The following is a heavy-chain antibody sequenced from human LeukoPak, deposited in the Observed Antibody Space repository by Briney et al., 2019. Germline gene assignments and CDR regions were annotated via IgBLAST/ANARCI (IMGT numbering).Heavy chain of an antibody. CDR3: ARSGSNWFGGDY. CDR1: GYTFTNYG. J-gene: IGHJ4*02. D-gene: IGHD6-13*01. CDR2: IGTYNGKT. Sequence: EASVKVSCKASGYTFTNYGVTWVRQAPGQGLEWMGWIGTYNGKTNYAQNLQGRVTMTTDTSTNTAYMELRSLRSDDTAVYYCARSGSNWFGGDYWGQGALVAVSS. V-gene: IGHV1-18*01.